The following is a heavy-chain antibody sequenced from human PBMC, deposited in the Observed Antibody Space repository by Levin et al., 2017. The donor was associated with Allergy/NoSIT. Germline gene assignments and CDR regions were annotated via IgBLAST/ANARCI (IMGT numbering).Heavy chain of an antibody. CDR2: IDPSDSYT. V-gene: IGHV5-10-1*01. J-gene: IGHJ4*02. D-gene: IGHD5-12*01. CDR3: ARHAGAYDFFDY. CDR1: GYSFTSYW. Sequence: GESLKISCQGSGYSFTSYWITWVRQMPGKGLEWMGKIDPSDSYTNYSPSFQGHVTISADKSISTSYLHWSSLKASDTAMYFCARHAGAYDFFDYWGQGTLVTVST.